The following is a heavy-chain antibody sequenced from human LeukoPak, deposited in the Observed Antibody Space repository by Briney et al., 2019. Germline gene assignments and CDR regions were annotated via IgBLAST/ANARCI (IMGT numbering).Heavy chain of an antibody. CDR1: GYTFTSYG. CDR3: ARGPDYGDYEPPPTAEYFQH. CDR2: ISAYNGNT. D-gene: IGHD4-17*01. V-gene: IGHV1-18*01. Sequence: GASVKVSCKASGYTFTSYGISWVRQAPGQGLEWMGWISAYNGNTNYAQKLQGRVTMTTDTSTSTAYMELSSLRSEDTAVYYCARGPDYGDYEPPPTAEYFQHWGQGTLVTVSS. J-gene: IGHJ1*01.